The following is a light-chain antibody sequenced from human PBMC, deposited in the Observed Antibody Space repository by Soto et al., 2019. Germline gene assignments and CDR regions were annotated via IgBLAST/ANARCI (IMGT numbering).Light chain of an antibody. CDR3: LQYDTSPFT. V-gene: IGKV3-20*01. Sequence: EIVLTQSPGTLSLSPGERATLSCRASQSVSSSYLAWYQQEPGQTPRLLIYGASNRATGIPDRFSGSGSGTDFTLTISRLEPEDFAVYYCLQYDTSPFTFGPGTKVDIK. CDR1: QSVSSSY. CDR2: GAS. J-gene: IGKJ3*01.